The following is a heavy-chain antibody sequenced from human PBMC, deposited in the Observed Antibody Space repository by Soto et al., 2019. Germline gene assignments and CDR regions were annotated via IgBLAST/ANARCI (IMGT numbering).Heavy chain of an antibody. V-gene: IGHV4-34*01. Sequence: QVQLQQWGAGLLKPSETLSLTCAVYGGSFRGYYWSWIRQPPGKGLEWIGEINHRGSANYNPSVKSRVTMSVDTSKNPFSLKLNSGAAADTAMYYCARGSRVKIPAATGRDYYYHGLDVWAQGTAVTVSS. D-gene: IGHD1-26*01. CDR1: GGSFRGYY. CDR2: INHRGSA. J-gene: IGHJ6*02. CDR3: ARGSRVKIPAATGRDYYYHGLDV.